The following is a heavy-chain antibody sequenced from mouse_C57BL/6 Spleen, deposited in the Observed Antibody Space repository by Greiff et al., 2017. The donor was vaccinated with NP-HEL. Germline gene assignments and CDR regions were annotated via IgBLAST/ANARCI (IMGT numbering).Heavy chain of an antibody. D-gene: IGHD1-1*01. CDR1: GYTFTSYW. CDR3: ARRKDGSSYEYYAMDY. Sequence: QVQLQQPGAELVKPGASVKLSCKASGYTFTSYWMHWVKQRPGQGLEWIGMIHPNSGSTNYNEKFKSKATLTVDKSSSTAYMQLSSLTSEDSAVYYCARRKDGSSYEYYAMDYWGQGTSVTVSS. CDR2: IHPNSGST. J-gene: IGHJ4*01. V-gene: IGHV1-64*01.